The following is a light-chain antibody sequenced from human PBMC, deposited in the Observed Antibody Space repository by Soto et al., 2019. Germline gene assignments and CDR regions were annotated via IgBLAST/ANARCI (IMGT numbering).Light chain of an antibody. J-gene: IGLJ2*01. CDR3: SAYTRTNTYVV. CDR1: SSDVGGYNY. CDR2: DVS. V-gene: IGLV2-14*01. Sequence: QSVLTQPASVSGSPGQSITISCTGTSSDVGGYNYVSWYQQHPGKAPKLMIYDVSNRPSGVSNRFSGSKSGNTASLTISGLQAEDEADYYCSAYTRTNTYVVFGAGTKLTVL.